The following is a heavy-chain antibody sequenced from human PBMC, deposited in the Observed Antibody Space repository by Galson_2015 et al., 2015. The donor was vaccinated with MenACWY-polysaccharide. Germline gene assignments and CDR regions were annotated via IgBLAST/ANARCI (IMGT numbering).Heavy chain of an antibody. D-gene: IGHD3-22*01. CDR1: GFTFDDHT. V-gene: IGHV3-43*01. CDR2: ISWDGSTA. J-gene: IGHJ4*02. Sequence: SLRLSCAASGFTFDDHTIHWVRQAPGKGLQWVSLISWDGSTAYYADAVQGRFTISRDNGKNSLYLQMSSLRNEDTAFYFCARDNSGDYYDRSGYLDFWGQGTLVTVSS. CDR3: ARDNSGDYYDRSGYLDF.